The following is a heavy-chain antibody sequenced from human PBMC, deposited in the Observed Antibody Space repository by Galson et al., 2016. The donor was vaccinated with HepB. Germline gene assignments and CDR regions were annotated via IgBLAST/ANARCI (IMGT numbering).Heavy chain of an antibody. D-gene: IGHD1-26*01. CDR2: ITNSGYTT. CDR3: AKDAGLLDWYFDF. CDR1: GFTFWKHG. V-gene: IGHV3-23*01. Sequence: SLRLSCAASGFTFWKHGMTWVRQVPGKGLEWVSTITNSGYTTYYADSVKGRFTISRDNSKNTLNLQMNSLRADDTAVYYCAKDAGLLDWYFDFWGRGTLVTVSS. J-gene: IGHJ2*01.